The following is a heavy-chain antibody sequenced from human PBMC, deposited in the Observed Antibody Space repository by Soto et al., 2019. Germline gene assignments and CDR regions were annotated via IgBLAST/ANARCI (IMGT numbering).Heavy chain of an antibody. CDR2: IDPSDSYT. CDR3: ATARVWFGEILYGMDV. D-gene: IGHD3-10*01. Sequence: GESLKISCKGSGYNFTSYWISWVRQMPGKGLEWMGRIDPSDSYTNYSPSFQGHVTISADKSISTAYLQWSSLKASDTAMYYCATARVWFGEILYGMDVWGQGTTVTVSS. V-gene: IGHV5-10-1*01. CDR1: GYNFTSYW. J-gene: IGHJ6*02.